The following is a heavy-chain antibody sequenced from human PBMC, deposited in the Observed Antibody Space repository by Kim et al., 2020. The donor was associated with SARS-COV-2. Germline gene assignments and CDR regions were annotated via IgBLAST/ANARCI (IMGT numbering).Heavy chain of an antibody. Sequence: FDPEDGETVYAQKFTGRVTMTEDTSTDTAYMELSSLRSEDTAVYYCATDGIWGQGTLVTVSS. CDR2: FDPEDGET. V-gene: IGHV1-24*01. D-gene: IGHD1-20*01. CDR3: ATDGI. J-gene: IGHJ4*02.